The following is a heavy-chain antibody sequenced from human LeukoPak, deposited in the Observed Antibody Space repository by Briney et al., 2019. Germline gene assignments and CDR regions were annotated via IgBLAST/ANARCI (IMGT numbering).Heavy chain of an antibody. J-gene: IGHJ5*02. Sequence: SETLSLTCTVSGGSISTYNWSWIRQPPGKGLEWIRYIYYSGSTNYNPSLKSRVSVSVDTSKDQFSLKLSSVTAADTAVYYCARDRTVVVPAAPWFDPWGQGTLVTVSS. D-gene: IGHD2-2*01. CDR2: IYYSGST. CDR1: GGSISTYN. CDR3: ARDRTVVVPAAPWFDP. V-gene: IGHV4-59*12.